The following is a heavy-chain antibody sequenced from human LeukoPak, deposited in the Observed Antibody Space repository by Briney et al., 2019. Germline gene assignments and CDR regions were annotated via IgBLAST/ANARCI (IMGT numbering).Heavy chain of an antibody. CDR3: ARDLKKYYYYYGMDV. J-gene: IGHJ6*02. CDR1: GYTFTGYY. Sequence: ASVKVSCKASGYTFTGYYMHWVRQAPGQGLEWMGGINPNSGGTNYAQKFQGRVTMTRDTSISTAYMELSRLRSDDTAVYYCARDLKKYYYYYGMDVWGQGTTVTVSS. V-gene: IGHV1-2*02. CDR2: INPNSGGT.